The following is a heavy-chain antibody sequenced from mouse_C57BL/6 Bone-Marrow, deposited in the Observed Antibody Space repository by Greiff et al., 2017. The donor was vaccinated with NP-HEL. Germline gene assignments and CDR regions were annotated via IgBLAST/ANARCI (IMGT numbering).Heavy chain of an antibody. D-gene: IGHD1-1*01. V-gene: IGHV5-4*01. CDR1: GFTFSSYA. Sequence: EVQLVESGGGLVKPGGSLKLSCAASGFTFSSYAMSWVRQTPEKRLEWVATISDGGSYTYYPDNVKGRFTISRDNAKNNLNLQMSHLRSEDTAMYYCTRAADYGSSYAMDYWGQGTTVTGSS. CDR2: ISDGGSYT. CDR3: TRAADYGSSYAMDY. J-gene: IGHJ4*01.